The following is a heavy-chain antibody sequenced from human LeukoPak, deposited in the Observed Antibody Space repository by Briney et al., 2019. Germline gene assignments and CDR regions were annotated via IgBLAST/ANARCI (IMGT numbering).Heavy chain of an antibody. CDR2: IYTSGST. V-gene: IGHV4-4*09. D-gene: IGHD1-1*01. Sequence: SETLSLTCTVSAGSISSYYWSWIRQPPGKGLEWIGYIYTSGSTNYNPSLKSRVTISVDTSKNQFSLKLSSVTAADTAVYYCARTAGTDKDAFDIWGQGTMVTVSS. CDR1: AGSISSYY. J-gene: IGHJ3*02. CDR3: ARTAGTDKDAFDI.